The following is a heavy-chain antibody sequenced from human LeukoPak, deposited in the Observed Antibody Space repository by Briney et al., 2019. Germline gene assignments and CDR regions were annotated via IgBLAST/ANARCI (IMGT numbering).Heavy chain of an antibody. J-gene: IGHJ3*02. CDR3: AGDRGFDI. CDR2: ISSSSSYI. Sequence: GGSLRLASAAYGFTFSSYSINWVRQAPGKGLEWVSSISSSSSYIYYADSVKGRFTISRDNAKNSLYLQMNSLRAEDTAVYYCAGDRGFDIWGQGTMVTVSS. CDR1: GFTFSSYS. V-gene: IGHV3-21*01. D-gene: IGHD3-10*01.